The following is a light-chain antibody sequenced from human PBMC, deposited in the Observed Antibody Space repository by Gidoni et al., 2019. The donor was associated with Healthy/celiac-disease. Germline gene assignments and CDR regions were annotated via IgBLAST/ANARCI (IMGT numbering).Light chain of an antibody. CDR2: NDS. V-gene: IGLV3-27*01. CDR3: YSAADNNVV. J-gene: IGLJ2*01. Sequence: YELTQPSAVSVSPGQTARITCSGDVLAKQYARWFQQKPCQAPVLVIYNDSERPSGTTVTLTILGAQVEDEADYYCYSAADNNVVFGGGTKLTVL. CDR1: VLAKQY.